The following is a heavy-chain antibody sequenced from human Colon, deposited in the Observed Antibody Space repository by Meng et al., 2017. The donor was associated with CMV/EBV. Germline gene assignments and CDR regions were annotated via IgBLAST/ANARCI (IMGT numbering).Heavy chain of an antibody. D-gene: IGHD3-22*01. Sequence: ASVKVSCKASGYSFTDDYVHWVRQAPGQGLEWMGWIYPSTGGINYAQNFQGRVTMTRDTSISTAYMQLSRLRSDDTAVYYCARSRTSGYHPKSFDYWGQGTLVTVSS. CDR3: ARSRTSGYHPKSFDY. CDR1: GYSFTDDY. CDR2: IYPSTGGI. J-gene: IGHJ4*02. V-gene: IGHV1-2*02.